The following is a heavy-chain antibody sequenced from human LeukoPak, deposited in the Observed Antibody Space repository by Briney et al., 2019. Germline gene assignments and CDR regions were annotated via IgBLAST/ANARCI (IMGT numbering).Heavy chain of an antibody. V-gene: IGHV3-7*01. CDR2: INPDGSEK. D-gene: IGHD6-19*01. J-gene: IGHJ4*02. Sequence: PGGSLRLSCAASGFTFSDYYMSWIRQAPGKGLEWVASINPDGSEKYSVESVKGRFTISRDNAKNSLYLQMNSLRVEDTAVYFCARDRGYSSFDYWGQGTLVTVSS. CDR3: ARDRGYSSFDY. CDR1: GFTFSDYY.